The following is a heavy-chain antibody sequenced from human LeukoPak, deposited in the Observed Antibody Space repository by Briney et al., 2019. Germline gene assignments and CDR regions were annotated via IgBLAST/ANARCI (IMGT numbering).Heavy chain of an antibody. Sequence: GGSLRLSCAASGFTFSDYYMSWIRQAPGKGLEWVSYISSSAGTIYYADSVKGRFTISRDNAKKSLYLQMNSLRAEDTAVYYCARSSSSGWSDYWGQGTLVTVSS. CDR1: GFTFSDYY. CDR3: ARSSSSGWSDY. J-gene: IGHJ4*02. CDR2: ISSSAGTI. V-gene: IGHV3-11*04. D-gene: IGHD6-19*01.